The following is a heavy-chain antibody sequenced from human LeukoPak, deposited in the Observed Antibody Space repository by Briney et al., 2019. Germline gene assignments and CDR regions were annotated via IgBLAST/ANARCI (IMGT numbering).Heavy chain of an antibody. Sequence: GGSLRLSCAASGFTFSSYAMSWVRQAPGKGLEWIGRIKSKTDGGTTDYAAPVKGRFTISRDDPKNTLYLQMNSLKTEDTAVYYCTTDSAKAYWGQGTPVTVSS. J-gene: IGHJ4*02. CDR2: IKSKTDGGTT. CDR1: GFTFSSYA. V-gene: IGHV3-15*01. CDR3: TTDSAKAY.